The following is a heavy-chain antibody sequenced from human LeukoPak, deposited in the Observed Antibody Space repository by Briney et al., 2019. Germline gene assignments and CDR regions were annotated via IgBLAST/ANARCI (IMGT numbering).Heavy chain of an antibody. CDR3: ARGGSHVHYYYMDV. D-gene: IGHD3-16*01. J-gene: IGHJ6*03. CDR1: GFTFSSYS. Sequence: PGGSLRLSCAASGFTFSSYSMNWVRQAPGKGLEWVSYISSSGSTIYYADSVKGRFTISRDNAKNSLYLQMNSLRAEDTAVYYCARGGSHVHYYYMDVWGKGTTVTISS. V-gene: IGHV3-48*04. CDR2: ISSSGSTI.